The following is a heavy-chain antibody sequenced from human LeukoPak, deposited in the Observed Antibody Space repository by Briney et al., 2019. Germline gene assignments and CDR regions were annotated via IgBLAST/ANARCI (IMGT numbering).Heavy chain of an antibody. J-gene: IGHJ4*02. CDR1: GYTFTGYY. Sequence: ASVKVSCKASGYTFTGYYMHWVRQAPGQGLGWMGWINPNSGGTNYAQKFQGRVTMTRDTSISTAYMELSRLRSDDTAVYYCATLYSNYVNFDYWGQGTLVTVSS. V-gene: IGHV1-2*02. D-gene: IGHD4-11*01. CDR2: INPNSGGT. CDR3: ATLYSNYVNFDY.